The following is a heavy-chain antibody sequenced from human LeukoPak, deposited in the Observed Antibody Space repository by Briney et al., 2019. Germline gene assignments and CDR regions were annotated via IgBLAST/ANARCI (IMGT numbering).Heavy chain of an antibody. V-gene: IGHV3-7*01. J-gene: IGHJ6*03. CDR1: GFTFGSYS. CDR2: INLDGSDR. CDR3: ARRAVVVHMDV. D-gene: IGHD2-2*01. Sequence: PGGSLRLSCAASGFTFGSYSMTWVRQAPGKGLEWVANINLDGSDRFYVGFVKGRFTISRDNADNSLYLQMNSLRAEDTAVYYCARRAVVVHMDVWGKGTTVTVSS.